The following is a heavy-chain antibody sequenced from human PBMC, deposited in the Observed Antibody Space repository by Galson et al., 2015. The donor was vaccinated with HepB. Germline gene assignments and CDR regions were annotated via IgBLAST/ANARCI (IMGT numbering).Heavy chain of an antibody. D-gene: IGHD6-19*01. V-gene: IGHV3-30*04. J-gene: IGHJ4*02. CDR2: ISYDGTNK. CDR1: GFTFSSYI. Sequence: SLRLSCAASGFTFSSYIMHWVRQAPGKGLEWVSLISYDGTNKNYADSVKGRFTISRDNSKDTLYLQMNSLRAEDTAVYYCARDRSLREAQWLVPCFDSWGQGNLVTVSS. CDR3: ARDRSLREAQWLVPCFDS.